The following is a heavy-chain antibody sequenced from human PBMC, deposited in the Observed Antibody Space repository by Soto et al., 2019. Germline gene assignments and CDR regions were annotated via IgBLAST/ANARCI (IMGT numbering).Heavy chain of an antibody. V-gene: IGHV3-48*01. CDR3: ARDLSWGSNWYYYMDV. CDR1: GFILSDCA. D-gene: IGHD7-27*01. Sequence: EVQLVESGGGLVQPGGSLRLSCATSGFILSDCAMNWVRQAPGKGLEWVSYISSRSSVIDYADSVKGRFTVSRDNARNSLYIQMNSLRAEDTAVYYCARDLSWGSNWYYYMDVWGKGTTVTVSS. CDR2: ISSRSSVI. J-gene: IGHJ6*03.